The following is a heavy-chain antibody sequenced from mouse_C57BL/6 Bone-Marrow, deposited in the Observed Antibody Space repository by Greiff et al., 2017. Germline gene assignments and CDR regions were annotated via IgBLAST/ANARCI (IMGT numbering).Heavy chain of an antibody. J-gene: IGHJ1*03. CDR3: ASFSITKVVATRYFDV. CDR2: IYPGDGDT. Sequence: QVQLKESGAELVKPGASVKISCKASGYAFSSYWMNWVKQRPGKGLEWIGQIYPGDGDTSYNGKFKGKATLTADKSSSTAYMQLSSLTSEDSAVYFCASFSITKVVATRYFDVWGTGTTVTVSS. V-gene: IGHV1-80*01. D-gene: IGHD1-1*01. CDR1: GYAFSSYW.